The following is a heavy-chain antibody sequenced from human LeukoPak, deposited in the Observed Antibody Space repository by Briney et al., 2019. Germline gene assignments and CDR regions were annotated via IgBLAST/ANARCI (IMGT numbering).Heavy chain of an antibody. J-gene: IGHJ4*02. D-gene: IGHD2-15*01. CDR1: GFIFSDYS. V-gene: IGHV3-21*01. Sequence: GGSLRLSCAASGFIFSDYSMNWVRQAPGKGLEWVSSISSGSTYIYYADSVKGRFTISRDNGETSLYLQMSSLRTEDTAVYYCARDFGRTGLGPNDYWGQGTLVTVSS. CDR3: ARDFGRTGLGPNDY. CDR2: ISSGSTYI.